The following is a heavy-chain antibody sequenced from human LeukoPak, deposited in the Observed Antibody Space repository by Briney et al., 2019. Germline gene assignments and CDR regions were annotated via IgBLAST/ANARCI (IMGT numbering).Heavy chain of an antibody. J-gene: IGHJ4*02. Sequence: GGSLRLSCAASGFTFSSYSMNWVRQAPGKGLEWVSSISSSSSYIYYADSVKGRFTISRDNAKNSLYLQMNSLRAEDTAVYYCARARVVVAANPLDYWGQGTLVTVSS. D-gene: IGHD2-15*01. CDR3: ARARVVVAANPLDY. V-gene: IGHV3-21*01. CDR1: GFTFSSYS. CDR2: ISSSSSYI.